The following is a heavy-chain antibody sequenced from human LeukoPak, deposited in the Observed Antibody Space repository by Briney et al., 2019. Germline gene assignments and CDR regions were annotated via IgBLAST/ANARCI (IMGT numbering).Heavy chain of an antibody. CDR3: AKDLALRYFDWLSSDAFDI. CDR1: GFTFSSYG. D-gene: IGHD3-9*01. Sequence: QSGGSLRLSCAASGFTFSSYGMHWVRQAPGKGLEWVAVISYDGSNKYYADSVKGRFTISRDNSKNTLHLQMNSLRAEDTAVYYCAKDLALRYFDWLSSDAFDIWGQGTMVTVSS. V-gene: IGHV3-30*18. J-gene: IGHJ3*02. CDR2: ISYDGSNK.